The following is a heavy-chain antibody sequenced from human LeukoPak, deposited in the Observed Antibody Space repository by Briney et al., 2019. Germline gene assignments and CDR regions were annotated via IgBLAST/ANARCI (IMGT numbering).Heavy chain of an antibody. CDR2: INHSGST. Sequence: SETLSLTCAVCGGSFSGYYWSWIRQPPGKGLEWIGEINHSGSTNYNPSLKSRVTISVDTSKNQFSLKLSSVTAADTAVYYCARKVAARRGAYYYYYYMDVWGKGTTVTVSS. V-gene: IGHV4-34*01. J-gene: IGHJ6*03. CDR3: ARKVAARRGAYYYYYYMDV. D-gene: IGHD6-6*01. CDR1: GGSFSGYY.